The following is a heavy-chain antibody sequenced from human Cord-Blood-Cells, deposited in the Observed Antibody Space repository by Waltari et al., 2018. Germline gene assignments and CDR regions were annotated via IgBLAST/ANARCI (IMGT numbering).Heavy chain of an antibody. Sequence: QVQLVQSGAEVKKPGASVKVSCKVSGYTLTELSMHGVRQAPGKGLEWMGGFDPEDGETIYAQKFQGRVTMTEDTSTDTAYMELSSLRSEDTAVYYCATAPSSPYSSSWVYFDYWGQGTLVTVSS. CDR2: FDPEDGET. CDR3: ATAPSSPYSSSWVYFDY. CDR1: GYTLTELS. V-gene: IGHV1-24*01. J-gene: IGHJ4*02. D-gene: IGHD6-13*01.